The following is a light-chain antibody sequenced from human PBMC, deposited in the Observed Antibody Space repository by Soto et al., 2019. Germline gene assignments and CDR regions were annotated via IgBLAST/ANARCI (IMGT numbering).Light chain of an antibody. J-gene: IGKJ2*01. V-gene: IGKV3-15*01. Sequence: EIVMTQSPATLSVSLGERATLSCRAGQSLDYNLAWYQQKPGQAPRLLIYGASARATGVPARFSGSGSETEFTLTISSVQSEDCAVSFCQQDSHRPPYTFGQGTKLEIK. CDR3: QQDSHRPPYT. CDR2: GAS. CDR1: QSLDYN.